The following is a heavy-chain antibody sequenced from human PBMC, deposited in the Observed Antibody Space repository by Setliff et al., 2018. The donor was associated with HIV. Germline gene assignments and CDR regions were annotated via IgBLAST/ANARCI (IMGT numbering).Heavy chain of an antibody. D-gene: IGHD1-20*01. Sequence: GGSLRLSCAASGLTFSRYGLHWVRQVPGKGLDWVTFIQYDESNKYYGDSVRGRFTISRDNSKNTLYLQMNSLRSEDTAVYFCAKSFNSGPTNWNIDVWGTGTTVTVSS. V-gene: IGHV3-30*02. CDR2: IQYDESNK. CDR1: GLTFSRYG. J-gene: IGHJ6*03. CDR3: AKSFNSGPTNWNIDV.